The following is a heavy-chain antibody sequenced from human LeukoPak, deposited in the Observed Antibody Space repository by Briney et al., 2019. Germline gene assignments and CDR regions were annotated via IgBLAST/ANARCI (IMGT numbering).Heavy chain of an antibody. D-gene: IGHD3-22*01. CDR3: ARSLHYYDSSGYYYDY. CDR2: TNPNSGNT. CDR1: GYTFTSYD. J-gene: IGHJ4*02. Sequence: ASVKLSFKASGYTFTSYDINWVRQSTEQGLEWMGWTNPNSGNTGYAQKFQGRVTMTRNTSISTAYMELSSLRSEDTAVYYCARSLHYYDSSGYYYDYWGQGTLVTVSS. V-gene: IGHV1-8*01.